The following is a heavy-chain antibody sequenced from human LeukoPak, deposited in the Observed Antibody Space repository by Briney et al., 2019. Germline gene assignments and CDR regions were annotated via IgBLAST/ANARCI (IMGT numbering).Heavy chain of an antibody. CDR2: IYYSGST. J-gene: IGHJ4*02. Sequence: SQTLSLTCTVSGGSISSGGYYWSWLRQHPGKGLEWIGYIYYSGSTYYNPSLRSRVTISVDTSKNQFSLKLSSVTAADTAVYYCARVKIDYDFWSGSYPFDYWGQGTLVTVSS. CDR3: ARVKIDYDFWSGSYPFDY. D-gene: IGHD3-3*01. V-gene: IGHV4-31*03. CDR1: GGSISSGGYY.